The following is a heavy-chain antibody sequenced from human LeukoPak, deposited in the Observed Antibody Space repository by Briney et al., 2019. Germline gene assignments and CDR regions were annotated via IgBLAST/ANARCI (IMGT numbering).Heavy chain of an antibody. Sequence: ASVKVSCKASGGTFSSYAISWVRQAPGQGLEWMGRIIPILGIANYAQKFQGRVTITADKSTSTAYMELSSLRSEDTAVYYCATGYRTYNWFDPWGQGTLVTVSS. CDR3: ATGYRTYNWFDP. CDR1: GGTFSSYA. J-gene: IGHJ5*02. V-gene: IGHV1-69*04. D-gene: IGHD5-12*01. CDR2: IIPILGIA.